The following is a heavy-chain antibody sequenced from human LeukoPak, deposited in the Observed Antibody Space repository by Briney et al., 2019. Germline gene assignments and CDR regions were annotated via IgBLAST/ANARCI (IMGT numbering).Heavy chain of an antibody. V-gene: IGHV3-64*01. CDR3: AKDLSGFWSAPSWFDP. J-gene: IGHJ5*02. CDR2: ISSNGGST. D-gene: IGHD3-3*01. CDR1: GFTFSSYA. Sequence: EGSLRLSCAASGFTFSSYAMHWVRQAPGKGLEYVSAISSNGGSTYYANPVKGRFTISRDNSKNTLYLQMGSLRAEDMAVYYCAKDLSGFWSAPSWFDPWGQGTLVTVSS.